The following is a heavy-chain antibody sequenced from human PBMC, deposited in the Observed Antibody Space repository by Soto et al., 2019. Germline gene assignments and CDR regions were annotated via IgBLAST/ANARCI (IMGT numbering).Heavy chain of an antibody. V-gene: IGHV4-31*03. CDR3: ARDSGVSPPFWFDP. J-gene: IGHJ5*02. D-gene: IGHD3-10*01. CDR1: GGSISSGGYY. CDR2: IYYSGST. Sequence: PSETLSLTCTVSGGSISSGGYYWSWIRQHPGKGLEWIGYIYYSGSTYYNPSLKSRVTISVDTSKNQFSLKLSSVTAADTAVYYCARDSGVSPPFWFDPWGQGTLVTVPS.